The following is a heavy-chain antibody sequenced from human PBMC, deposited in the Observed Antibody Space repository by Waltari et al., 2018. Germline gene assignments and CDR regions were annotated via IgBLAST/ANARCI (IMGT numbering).Heavy chain of an antibody. Sequence: EVQLLESGGGLVQPGGSLRLSCAASGFTFSSYAMSWVRRAPGKGLEWVSGISGSGGSTYYADSVKGRFTISRDNSKNTLYLQMNSLRAEDTAVYYCAREGDGDYVSPDYWGQGTLVIVSS. CDR2: ISGSGGST. CDR3: AREGDGDYVSPDY. J-gene: IGHJ4*02. CDR1: GFTFSSYA. V-gene: IGHV3-23*01. D-gene: IGHD4-17*01.